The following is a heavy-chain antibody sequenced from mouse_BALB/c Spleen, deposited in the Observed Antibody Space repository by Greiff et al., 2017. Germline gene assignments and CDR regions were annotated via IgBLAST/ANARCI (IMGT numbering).Heavy chain of an antibody. Sequence: DVMLVESGGGLVQPGGSRKLSCAASGFTFSSFGMHWVRQAPEKGLEWVAYISSGSSTIYYADTVKGRFTISRDNPKNTLFLQMTSLRSEDTAMYYCARSSYGNYGFAYWGQGTLVTVSA. CDR2: ISSGSSTI. CDR3: ARSSYGNYGFAY. J-gene: IGHJ3*01. D-gene: IGHD2-1*01. CDR1: GFTFSSFG. V-gene: IGHV5-17*02.